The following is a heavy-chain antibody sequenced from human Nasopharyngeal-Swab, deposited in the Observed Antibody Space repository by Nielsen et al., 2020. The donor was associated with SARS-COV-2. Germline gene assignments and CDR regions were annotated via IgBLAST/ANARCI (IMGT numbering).Heavy chain of an antibody. J-gene: IGHJ4*02. V-gene: IGHV3-7*03. Sequence: GGSLRLSCAASGFTFSSYAMSWVRQAPGKGLEWVANIKQDGSEKYYVDSVKGRFTISRDNAKNSLYLQMNSLRAEDTAVYYCAKEGCSGGSCYSLTFDYWGQGTLVTVSS. D-gene: IGHD2-15*01. CDR3: AKEGCSGGSCYSLTFDY. CDR1: GFTFSSYA. CDR2: IKQDGSEK.